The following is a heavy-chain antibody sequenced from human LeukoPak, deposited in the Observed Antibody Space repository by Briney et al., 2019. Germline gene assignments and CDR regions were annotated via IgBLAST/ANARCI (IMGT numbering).Heavy chain of an antibody. J-gene: IGHJ4*02. V-gene: IGHV5-51*01. CDR2: IYPGDSDT. CDR3: ARVEQDSSSWYVY. D-gene: IGHD6-13*01. CDR1: GYRFTSYW. Sequence: GASLKISCKGSGYRFTSYWIGWVRQMPGKGLEWMGIIYPGDSDTRYSPSFQGQVTISADKSISTAYLQWSSLKASDTAMYYCARVEQDSSSWYVYWGQGTLVTVSS.